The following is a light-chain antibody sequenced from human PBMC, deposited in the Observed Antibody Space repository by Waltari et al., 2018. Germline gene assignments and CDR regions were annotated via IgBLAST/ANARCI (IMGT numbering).Light chain of an antibody. CDR1: QSLSNW. Sequence: DIQMTQSPSTLSASIGDRVNITCRASQSLSNWLAWYQQKPGKAPKLLIYGASSLESGVPSRFSGSGSGTEFTLTISSLQPDDFATYYCQQYNTYSRTFGQGTTVEVK. CDR2: GAS. V-gene: IGKV1-5*01. CDR3: QQYNTYSRT. J-gene: IGKJ1*01.